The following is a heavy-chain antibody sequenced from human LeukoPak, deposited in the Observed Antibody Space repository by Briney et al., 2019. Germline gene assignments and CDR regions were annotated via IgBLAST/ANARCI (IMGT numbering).Heavy chain of an antibody. J-gene: IGHJ3*02. Sequence: GGSLRLSCAASGFTVSSNYMNWVRQAPGKGLEWVSVIYTGGTTYYADSVKGRFTISRDNSKNTLFLQMNSLRAADTAVYYCARASPPYSDPARERTYSGSYYYAFDIWGRGTMVTVSS. V-gene: IGHV3-66*01. D-gene: IGHD1-26*01. CDR2: IYTGGTT. CDR3: ARASPPYSDPARERTYSGSYYYAFDI. CDR1: GFTVSSNY.